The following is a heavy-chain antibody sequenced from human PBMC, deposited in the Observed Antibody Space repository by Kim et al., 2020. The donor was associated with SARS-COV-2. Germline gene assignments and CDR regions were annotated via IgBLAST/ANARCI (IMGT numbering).Heavy chain of an antibody. CDR1: GFTFSSYA. D-gene: IGHD1-1*01. V-gene: IGHV3-23*01. J-gene: IGHJ4*02. Sequence: GGSLRLSCAASGFTFSSYAMSWVRQASGKGLEWVSAISGSGGSTYYADSGKGRFTITRDNSKDTLYLQMNSLRAEDTAVYFCAKRGSGTPFGYLGQGTLVTVSS. CDR2: ISGSGGST. CDR3: AKRGSGTPFGY.